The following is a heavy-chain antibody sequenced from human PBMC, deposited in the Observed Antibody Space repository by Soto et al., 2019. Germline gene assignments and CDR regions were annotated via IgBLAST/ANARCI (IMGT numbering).Heavy chain of an antibody. V-gene: IGHV4-31*03. CDR2: IYYSGST. J-gene: IGHJ4*02. Sequence: QVQLQESGPGLVKPSQTLSLTCTVSGDSISSGGYFWNWIRQHPGKGLEWIGYIYYSGSTDYNPSLKSRVTISVDTSKNQFSLKLSSVTAADTAVYYCARGPGIWGQETLVTVSS. CDR3: ARGPGI. CDR1: GDSISSGGYF.